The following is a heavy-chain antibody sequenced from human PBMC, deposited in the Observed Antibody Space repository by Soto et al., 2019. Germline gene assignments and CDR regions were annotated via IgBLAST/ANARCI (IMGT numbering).Heavy chain of an antibody. CDR1: GFTFSSYA. J-gene: IGHJ4*02. D-gene: IGHD2-2*01. V-gene: IGHV3-23*01. CDR3: ARSYCISTSCYVGLFDY. Sequence: PGGSLRLSCAASGFTFSSYAMSWVRQAPGKGLEWVSAISGSGGSTYYADSVKGRFTISRDNSKNTLYLQMNSLRAEDTAVYYSARSYCISTSCYVGLFDYWGQGT. CDR2: ISGSGGST.